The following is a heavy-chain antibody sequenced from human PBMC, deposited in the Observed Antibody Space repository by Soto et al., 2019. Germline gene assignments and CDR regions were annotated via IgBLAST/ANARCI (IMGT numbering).Heavy chain of an antibody. CDR2: IYYSGST. CDR1: GGSISSGGYY. J-gene: IGHJ4*02. Sequence: PSETLSLTCTVSGGSISSGGYYWSWIRQHPGKGLEWIGYIYYSGSTYYNPSLKSRVTISVDTSKNQFSLKLSSVTAADTAVYYCARAPGAYCGGDCYPPYYFDYWGQGTLVTVSS. CDR3: ARAPGAYCGGDCYPPYYFDY. D-gene: IGHD2-21*02. V-gene: IGHV4-31*03.